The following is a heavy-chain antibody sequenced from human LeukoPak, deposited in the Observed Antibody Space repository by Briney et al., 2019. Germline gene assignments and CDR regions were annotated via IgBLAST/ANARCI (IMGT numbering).Heavy chain of an antibody. Sequence: SETLSLTCTVSGGSIRSYYWTWIRRPPGKGLEWIGYIYYSGSTNYNPSLKSRVTISVDTSKNQFSLKLSSVTAADTAVYYCARGRNYYDSSGYYKGYYFDYWGQGTLVTVSS. D-gene: IGHD3-22*01. J-gene: IGHJ4*02. V-gene: IGHV4-59*01. CDR3: ARGRNYYDSSGYYKGYYFDY. CDR1: GGSIRSYY. CDR2: IYYSGST.